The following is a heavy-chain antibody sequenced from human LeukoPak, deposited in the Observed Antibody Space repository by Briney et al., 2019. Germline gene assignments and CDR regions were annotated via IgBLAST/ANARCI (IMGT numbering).Heavy chain of an antibody. J-gene: IGHJ4*02. Sequence: GGSLRLSCAGSGFTFARHALTWVRQAPGKGLELVSTISGGGCSTHYADSVKGRFTISTDNSSEPVFLQMNTLRVEDTAIYYCPREGGSCTSNSCSDYSDYWGQGPLVTVSS. D-gene: IGHD5-12*01. V-gene: IGHV3-23*01. CDR3: PREGGSCTSNSCSDYSDY. CDR1: GFTFARHA. CDR2: ISGGGCST.